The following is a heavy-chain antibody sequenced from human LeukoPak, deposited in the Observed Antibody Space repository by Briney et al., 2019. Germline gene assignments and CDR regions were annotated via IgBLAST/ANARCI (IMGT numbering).Heavy chain of an antibody. Sequence: GGSLRLSCAASGFTFNSYAMNWVRQAPGKGLEWVSHISGSGGSTYYADSVKGRFTISRDNSKNSLYLQMNSLRAEDTALYHCARNNGMDVWGQGTTVIVSS. J-gene: IGHJ6*02. CDR1: GFTFNSYA. V-gene: IGHV3-23*01. CDR2: ISGSGGST. CDR3: ARNNGMDV.